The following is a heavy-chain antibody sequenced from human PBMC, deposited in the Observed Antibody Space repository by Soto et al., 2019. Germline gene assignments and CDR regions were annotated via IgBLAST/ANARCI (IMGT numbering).Heavy chain of an antibody. V-gene: IGHV1-18*01. J-gene: IGHJ6*03. CDR1: GYPFTSYS. CDR3: ARGVDYFYRYMEV. D-gene: IGHD4-17*01. Sequence: QVQLMQSGAEVKKPGASVKVSCKASGYPFTSYSISWVRQAPGQGLEWMGWISTYNGNTNYAQKFQGRLTMTTDTATSTAYMEVRSLSSDDTAVYYCARGVDYFYRYMEVWGKGTTVTVSS. CDR2: ISTYNGNT.